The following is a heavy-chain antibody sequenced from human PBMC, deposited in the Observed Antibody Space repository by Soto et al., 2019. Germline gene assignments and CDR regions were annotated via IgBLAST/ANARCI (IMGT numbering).Heavy chain of an antibody. V-gene: IGHV3-15*07. J-gene: IGHJ6*02. CDR1: GFTFSNAW. CDR3: TTDAAYSGRSIPFYIYYYGMDV. D-gene: IGHD6-13*01. CDR2: IKSKTDGGTT. Sequence: GGSLRLSCAASGFTFSNAWMNWVRQAPGKGLEWVGRIKSKTDGGTTNYAAPVKGRFTISRDDSKNTLYLQMNSLKTEDTAVYYCTTDAAYSGRSIPFYIYYYGMDVWGQGTTVTVSS.